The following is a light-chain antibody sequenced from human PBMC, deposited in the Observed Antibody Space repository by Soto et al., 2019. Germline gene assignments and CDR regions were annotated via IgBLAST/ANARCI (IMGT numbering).Light chain of an antibody. V-gene: IGKV1-5*01. J-gene: IGKJ1*01. CDR2: DAS. Sequence: DIQMTQSPSTLSASVGDRVTITCRASQSISSWLAWYQQKPGKAPKLLIYDASSLESGVPSRFSGSGSGTEFTLTIRSLKPDDFATYYCQRYNSYSTFGQGTKVDIK. CDR3: QRYNSYST. CDR1: QSISSW.